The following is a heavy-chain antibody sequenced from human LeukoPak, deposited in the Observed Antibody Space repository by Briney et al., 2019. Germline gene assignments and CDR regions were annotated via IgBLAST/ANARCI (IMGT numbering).Heavy chain of an antibody. Sequence: GGSLRLSCAASGFTVSSNYMSWVRQAPGKGLEWVSVIYSGGSTYHADSVKGRFTISRDNSKNTLYLQMNSLRAEDTAVYYCARDGGTYYYDSSGYYPQGYFDYWGQGTLVTVSS. CDR2: IYSGGST. CDR1: GFTVSSNY. D-gene: IGHD3-22*01. CDR3: ARDGGTYYYDSSGYYPQGYFDY. J-gene: IGHJ4*02. V-gene: IGHV3-53*01.